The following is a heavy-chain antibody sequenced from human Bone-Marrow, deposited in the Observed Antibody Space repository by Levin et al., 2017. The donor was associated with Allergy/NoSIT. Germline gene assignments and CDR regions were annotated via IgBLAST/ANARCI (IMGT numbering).Heavy chain of an antibody. V-gene: IGHV1-46*01. CDR3: ARDNHGWAFDY. CDR1: GYTFTGYY. CDR2: INPRGGGT. J-gene: IGHJ4*02. D-gene: IGHD1-14*01. Sequence: ASVKVSCKAFGYTFTGYYVHWVRQAPGQGLQWLGRINPRGGGTTSAQNFQGRFTMTTDTSTSAVYMELSSLRSEDTAVYYCARDNHGWAFDYWGRGTLVTVSS.